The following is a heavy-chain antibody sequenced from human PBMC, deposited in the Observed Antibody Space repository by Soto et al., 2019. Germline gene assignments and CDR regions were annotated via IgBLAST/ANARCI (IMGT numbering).Heavy chain of an antibody. CDR1: GFTFSSYA. V-gene: IGHV3-30-3*01. CDR3: ARGDPEEYSSSSGYFDY. Sequence: GGSLRLSCAASGFTFSSYAMHWVRQAPGKGLEWVAVISYDGSNKYYADSVKGRFTISRDNSKNTLYLQMNSLRAEDTAVYYCARGDPEEYSSSSGYFDYWGQGTLVTAPQ. CDR2: ISYDGSNK. J-gene: IGHJ4*02. D-gene: IGHD6-6*01.